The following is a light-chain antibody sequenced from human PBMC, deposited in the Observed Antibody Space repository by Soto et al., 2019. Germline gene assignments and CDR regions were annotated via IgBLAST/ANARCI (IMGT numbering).Light chain of an antibody. CDR3: QQSGTSPYT. J-gene: IGKJ2*01. Sequence: EIVLTQSPATLSLSPGERATLSCGASQSFSSSYLAWYQQKPGLAPRLLIYDASSRATGIPDRFSGSGSGTDFTITISILEPEDFAVYYCQQSGTSPYTFCQGTQRESK. CDR1: QSFSSSY. CDR2: DAS. V-gene: IGKV3D-20*01.